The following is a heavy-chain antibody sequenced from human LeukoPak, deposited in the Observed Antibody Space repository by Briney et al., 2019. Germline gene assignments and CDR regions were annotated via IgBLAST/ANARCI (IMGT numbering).Heavy chain of an antibody. V-gene: IGHV4-59*01. J-gene: IGHJ4*02. CDR3: ARGRRYFDY. CDR2: VYYSGST. CDR1: GGSINSYS. Sequence: SETLSLTCTVSGGSINSYSWTWIRQPPGKGLEWIGFVYYSGSTNCNPSLKSRVTMSVDTSKTQFSLKLSSVTAADTAVYYCARGRRYFDYWGQGTLVTVSS.